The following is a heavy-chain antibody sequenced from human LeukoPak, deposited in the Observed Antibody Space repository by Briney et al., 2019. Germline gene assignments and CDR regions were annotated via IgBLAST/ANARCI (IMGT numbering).Heavy chain of an antibody. CDR3: AKDRSLRYYYGMDV. Sequence: PGGSLRLSCAASGFTFSSYGMHWVRQAPGKGLEWVAVISYDGSNKYYADSVKGRFTISRDNSKNTLYPQMNSLRAEDTAVYYCAKDRSLRYYYGMDVWGQGTTVTVSS. J-gene: IGHJ6*02. D-gene: IGHD3-10*01. CDR1: GFTFSSYG. V-gene: IGHV3-30*18. CDR2: ISYDGSNK.